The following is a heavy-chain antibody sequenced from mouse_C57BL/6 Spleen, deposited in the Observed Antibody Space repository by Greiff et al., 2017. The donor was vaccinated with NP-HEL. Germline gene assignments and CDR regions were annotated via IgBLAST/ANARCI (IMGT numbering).Heavy chain of an antibody. J-gene: IGHJ2*01. CDR3: ARRYGSSYWYFDY. Sequence: DVMLVESGGGLVKPGGSLKLSCAASGFTFSDYGMHWVRQAPEKGLEWVAYISSGSSTIYYADTVKGRFTISRDNAKNTLFLQMTSLRSEDTAMYYCARRYGSSYWYFDYWGQGTTLTVSS. CDR2: ISSGSSTI. D-gene: IGHD1-1*01. V-gene: IGHV5-17*01. CDR1: GFTFSDYG.